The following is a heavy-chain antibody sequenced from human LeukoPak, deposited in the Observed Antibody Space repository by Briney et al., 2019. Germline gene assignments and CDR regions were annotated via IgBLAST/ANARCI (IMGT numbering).Heavy chain of an antibody. J-gene: IGHJ4*02. CDR2: IIPIFGTA. D-gene: IGHD6-13*01. CDR3: ARLRIAAAGTGDY. V-gene: IGHV1-69*06. Sequence: SVKVSCKASGGTFSSYAISWVRQDPGQGLEWMGGIIPIFGTANYAQKFQGRVTITADKSTSTAYMELSSLRSEDTAVYYCARLRIAAAGTGDYWGQGTLVTVSS. CDR1: GGTFSSYA.